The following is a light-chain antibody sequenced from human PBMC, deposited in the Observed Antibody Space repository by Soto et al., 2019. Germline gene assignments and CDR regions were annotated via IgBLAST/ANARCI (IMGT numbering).Light chain of an antibody. Sequence: QSVLTQPASVSGSPGQSITISCTGSSSDVGAYNFVSWHQQHPGKAPKLMIYNVYDRPSGISYRFSGSKSGNTASLTISGLQGEDEADYYCSAYTVSRIYVFGTGTKVTVL. CDR2: NVY. CDR3: SAYTVSRIYV. J-gene: IGLJ1*01. CDR1: SSDVGAYNF. V-gene: IGLV2-14*03.